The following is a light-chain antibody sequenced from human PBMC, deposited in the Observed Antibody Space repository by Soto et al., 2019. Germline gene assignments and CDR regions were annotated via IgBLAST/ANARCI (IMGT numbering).Light chain of an antibody. J-gene: IGKJ2*01. V-gene: IGKV1-5*03. CDR2: KAS. CDR3: QQYNSYSYT. Sequence: DIQMTQSPSTLSASVGDRVTITCRASQSISSWLAWYQQKPGKAPKLLIYKASSLESRVPSRFSGSGSGTEFTLTISSLQPDDFATYCCQQYNSYSYTFGQGTKLEIK. CDR1: QSISSW.